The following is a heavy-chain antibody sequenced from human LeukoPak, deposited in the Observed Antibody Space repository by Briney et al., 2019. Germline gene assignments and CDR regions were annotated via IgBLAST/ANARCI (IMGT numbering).Heavy chain of an antibody. J-gene: IGHJ6*02. V-gene: IGHV4-30-2*01. CDR3: ARRPGRKTYYSSYGMDV. Sequence: PSQTLSLTCTVSGGSISSGGYYWSWIRQPPGKGLEWIGYIYHSGSTNYNPSLKSRVTISVDKSKNQFSLKLSSVTAADTAVYYCARRPGRKTYYSSYGMDVWGQGTTVTISS. D-gene: IGHD1-14*01. CDR2: IYHSGST. CDR1: GGSISSGGYY.